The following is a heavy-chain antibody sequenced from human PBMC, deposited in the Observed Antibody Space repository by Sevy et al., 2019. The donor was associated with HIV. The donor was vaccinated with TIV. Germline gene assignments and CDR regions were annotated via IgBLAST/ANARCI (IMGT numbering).Heavy chain of an antibody. Sequence: DTVKVSCQASGFPLITSTVAWVRQAPGQGLEYLGWVAVYNGATHYAQSFQGRLTLTTDKSANTAYMELRSLTSDDTAIYYCARGRTPNYYFDYWAQGSLVPVSS. V-gene: IGHV1-18*01. CDR2: VAVYNGAT. CDR1: GFPLITST. D-gene: IGHD7-27*01. CDR3: ARGRTPNYYFDY. J-gene: IGHJ4*02.